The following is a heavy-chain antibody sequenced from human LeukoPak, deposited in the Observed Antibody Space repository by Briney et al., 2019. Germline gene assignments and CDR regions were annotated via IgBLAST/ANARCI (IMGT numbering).Heavy chain of an antibody. CDR1: GGSISSSSYY. CDR3: ARDYYDSSGYDN. D-gene: IGHD3-22*01. Sequence: SETLSLTCTLPGGSISSSSYYWGWIRQPPGKRLEWIGRIYYSGSTYYNPSLKNRVTISVDKTKNQFSLKLSSVTAADTAVYYCARDYYDSSGYDNWGQGTLVTVSS. V-gene: IGHV4-39*02. J-gene: IGHJ4*02. CDR2: IYYSGST.